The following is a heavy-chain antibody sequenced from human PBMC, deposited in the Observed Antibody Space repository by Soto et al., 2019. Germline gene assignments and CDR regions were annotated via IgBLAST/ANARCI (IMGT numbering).Heavy chain of an antibody. CDR3: ASDVEHFSLIFFPSYCIDV. Sequence: GASVKVSCKASGYSFIGYYMHWVGQAPGQGLEWMGMINPRGGSTNYAKKFQGRVSMTRDTSTTTLYMELSSLRSEDTAVYYCASDVEHFSLIFFPSYCIDVWGQGPTVTVSS. D-gene: IGHD3-16*01. V-gene: IGHV1-46*01. CDR2: INPRGGST. CDR1: GYSFIGYY. J-gene: IGHJ6*02.